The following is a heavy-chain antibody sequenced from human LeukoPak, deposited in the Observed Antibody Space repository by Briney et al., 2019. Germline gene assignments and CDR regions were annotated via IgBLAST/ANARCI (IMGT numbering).Heavy chain of an antibody. CDR3: ARDSYGLNYGMDV. Sequence: GSLRLSCAASGFTFSTYAMSWIRQPPGKGLEWIGYIYYSGSTNYNPSLKSRVTISVDTSKNQFSLKLSSVTAADTAVYYCARDSYGLNYGMDVWGQGTTVTVSS. CDR1: GFTFSTYA. J-gene: IGHJ6*02. V-gene: IGHV4-59*01. D-gene: IGHD3-10*01. CDR2: IYYSGST.